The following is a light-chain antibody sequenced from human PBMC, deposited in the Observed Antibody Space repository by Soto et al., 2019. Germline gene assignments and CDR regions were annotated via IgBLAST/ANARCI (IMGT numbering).Light chain of an antibody. V-gene: IGLV2-14*01. Sequence: QSALTQPASVSGSPGQSITISYTGTYSDVGGYNRVSWYQHHPGKAPKMLIFEVSTRPSGISDRFSGSKSGDTASLTISGLQAEDEADYYCVSYIESTVTHWVLGGGTKLTVL. CDR2: EVS. CDR3: VSYIESTVTHWV. J-gene: IGLJ3*02. CDR1: YSDVGGYNR.